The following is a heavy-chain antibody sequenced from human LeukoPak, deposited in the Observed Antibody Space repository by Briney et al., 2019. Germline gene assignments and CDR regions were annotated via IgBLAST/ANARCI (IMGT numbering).Heavy chain of an antibody. CDR3: ARVASKGGMAV. D-gene: IGHD5/OR15-5a*01. V-gene: IGHV4-59*01. Sequence: ETLSLTCSVSGGSIGSYHWSWIRQPPGKGLEWIGHVHYTWITKYNPSLTGRVSISLDRSKNQFSLSLTSVTAADTAVYYCARVASKGGMAVWGQGTTVTVSS. CDR1: GGSIGSYH. J-gene: IGHJ6*02. CDR2: VHYTWIT.